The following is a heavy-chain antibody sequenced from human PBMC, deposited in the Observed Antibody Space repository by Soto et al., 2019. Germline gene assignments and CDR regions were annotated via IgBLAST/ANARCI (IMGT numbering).Heavy chain of an antibody. CDR1: GGTFSSYA. D-gene: IGHD2-2*01. V-gene: IGHV1-69*01. Sequence: QVQLVQSGAEVKKPGSSVKVSCKASGGTFSSYAISWVRQAPGQGLEWMGGIIPIPGTANYAQKFQGRVTITADESTSTAYMALSSLSSEDTAVYYCARSQGSSTSLEIYYYYYYGMDVWGQGTTVTVSS. CDR2: IIPIPGTA. J-gene: IGHJ6*02. CDR3: ARSQGSSTSLEIYYYYYYGMDV.